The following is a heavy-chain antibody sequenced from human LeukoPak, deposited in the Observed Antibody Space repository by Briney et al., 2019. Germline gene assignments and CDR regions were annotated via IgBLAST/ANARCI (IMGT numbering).Heavy chain of an antibody. CDR1: GYIFISLA. CDR2: INAVDANT. CDR3: SKQLLGAD. D-gene: IGHD6-6*01. V-gene: IGHV3-23*01. Sequence: GGSLRLSCGASGYIFISLAMTWVRQAPGKGLEWVSTINAVDANTYYADSVKGRFTVSRDNSRNTLYLQMNSLRAEDTAVYYCSKQLLGADWGRGTLVIVSS. J-gene: IGHJ4*02.